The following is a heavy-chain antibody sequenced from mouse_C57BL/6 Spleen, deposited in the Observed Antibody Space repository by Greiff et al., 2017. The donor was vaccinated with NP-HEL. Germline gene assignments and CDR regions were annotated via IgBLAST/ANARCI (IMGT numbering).Heavy chain of an antibody. Sequence: VKLQESGAELVKPGASVKISCKASGYAFSSYWMNWVKQRPGKGLEWIGQIYPGDGDTNYNGKFKGKATLTADKSSSTAYMQLSSLTSEDSAVYFCASLYYGNYVPFAYWGQGTLVTVSA. CDR2: IYPGDGDT. V-gene: IGHV1-80*01. CDR1: GYAFSSYW. D-gene: IGHD2-1*01. CDR3: ASLYYGNYVPFAY. J-gene: IGHJ3*01.